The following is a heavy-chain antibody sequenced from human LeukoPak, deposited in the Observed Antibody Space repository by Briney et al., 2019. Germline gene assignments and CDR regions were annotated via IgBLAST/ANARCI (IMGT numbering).Heavy chain of an antibody. D-gene: IGHD5-18*01. CDR2: IDDDESST. V-gene: IGHV3-74*01. J-gene: IGHJ3*02. CDR3: ARDQGYNYSYGAFDI. Sequence: GGSLRLSCAASGFTFSSYWMHWVRQAPGKGLVWVSHIDDDESSTSYADSVKGRFTIPRDNAKHTLYLQMNSLSAEDTAVYYCARDQGYNYSYGAFDIWGQGTKVTVSS. CDR1: GFTFSSYW.